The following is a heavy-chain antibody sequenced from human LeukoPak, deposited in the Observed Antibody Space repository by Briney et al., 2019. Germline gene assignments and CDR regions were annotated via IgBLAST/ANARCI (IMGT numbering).Heavy chain of an antibody. CDR2: IIPILGIA. Sequence: ASVKVSCKASGGTFSSYAISWVRQAPRQGLEWMGRIIPILGIANYAQKFQGRVTITADKSTSTAYMELSSLRSEDTAVYYCARDNPRVIDPWGQGTLVTVSS. J-gene: IGHJ5*02. V-gene: IGHV1-69*04. CDR1: GGTFSSYA. CDR3: ARDNPRVIDP.